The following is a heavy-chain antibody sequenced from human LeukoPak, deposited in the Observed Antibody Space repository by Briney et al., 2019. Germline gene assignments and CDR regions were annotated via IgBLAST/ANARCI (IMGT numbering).Heavy chain of an antibody. J-gene: IGHJ5*02. Sequence: GESLKISCKGSGYSFTSYWIGWVRQMPGKSLEWMGIIYPGDSDTRYSPSFQGQVTISADKSISTAYLQWSSLKASDTAMYYCARHQTSAVGWFDPWGQGTLVTVSS. V-gene: IGHV5-51*01. D-gene: IGHD4-23*01. CDR1: GYSFTSYW. CDR2: IYPGDSDT. CDR3: ARHQTSAVGWFDP.